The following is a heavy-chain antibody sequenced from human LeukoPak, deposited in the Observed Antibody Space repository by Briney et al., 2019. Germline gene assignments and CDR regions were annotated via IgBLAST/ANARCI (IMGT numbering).Heavy chain of an antibody. J-gene: IGHJ5*02. CDR3: AKHYDFWSGYGSNWFDP. Sequence: HPGGSLRLSCAASGFTFRSYWMSWVRQAPGKGLEWVANIKEDGSEKYYVDSVKGRFTISRDNAKNSLYLQMNSLRAEDTAVYYCAKHYDFWSGYGSNWFDPWGQGILVTVSS. CDR1: GFTFRSYW. D-gene: IGHD3-3*01. CDR2: IKEDGSEK. V-gene: IGHV3-7*01.